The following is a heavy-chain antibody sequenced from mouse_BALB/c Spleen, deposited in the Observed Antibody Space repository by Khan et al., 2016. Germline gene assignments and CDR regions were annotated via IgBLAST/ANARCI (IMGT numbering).Heavy chain of an antibody. CDR2: IHYSGST. Sequence: EVQLQESGPDLVKPSQSLSLTCTVTGYSISSGYSWHWIRQFPGNKLEWMAYIHYSGSTNYNPSLKSRIPITRDTSKNQSFLQFISVTTEDTATYYCTRGDYYGSGYWGQGTTLTVSS. V-gene: IGHV3-1*02. CDR3: TRGDYYGSGY. D-gene: IGHD1-1*01. CDR1: GYSISSGYS. J-gene: IGHJ2*01.